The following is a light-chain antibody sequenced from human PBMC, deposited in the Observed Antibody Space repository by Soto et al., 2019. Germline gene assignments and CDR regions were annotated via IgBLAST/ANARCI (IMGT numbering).Light chain of an antibody. Sequence: EIVLTQSPATLSLSPGERATLSCRASQSVSSYLAWYQQKPGQAPRLLIYDASNGATGIPARFSGSGSGTDFTLTISSLEPEDFAVYYCQQRSNWPLLTFGQGTRLEIK. V-gene: IGKV3-11*01. CDR1: QSVSSY. CDR3: QQRSNWPLLT. J-gene: IGKJ5*01. CDR2: DAS.